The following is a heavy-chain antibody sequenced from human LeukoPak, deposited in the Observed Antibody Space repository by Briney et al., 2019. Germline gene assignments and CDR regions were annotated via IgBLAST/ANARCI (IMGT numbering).Heavy chain of an antibody. CDR1: GYTFISYG. CDR3: ARDWNSSGWYRVSFY. Sequence: ASVKVSCKASGYTFISYGISWVRQAPGQGLEWMGWISGYNGNTNYAQKLQGRVTMTTDTSTSTAYMELRSLRPDDTAVYYCARDWNSSGWYRVSFYWGQGTLVTVSS. J-gene: IGHJ4*02. V-gene: IGHV1-18*01. CDR2: ISGYNGNT. D-gene: IGHD6-19*01.